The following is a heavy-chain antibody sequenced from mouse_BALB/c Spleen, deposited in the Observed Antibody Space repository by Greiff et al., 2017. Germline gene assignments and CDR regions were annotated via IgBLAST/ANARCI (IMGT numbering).Heavy chain of an antibody. CDR3: AREGGQLGLPAWFAY. CDR2: IWGDGST. CDR1: GFSLTGYG. J-gene: IGHJ3*01. D-gene: IGHD3-2*01. V-gene: IGHV2-6-7*01. Sequence: VKLVESGPGLVAPSQSLSITCTVSGFSLTGYGVNWVRQPPGKGLEWLGMIWGDGSTDYTAALKSRLSISKDNSKSQVFLKMNSLQTDDTARYYCAREGGQLGLPAWFAYWGQGTLVTVSA.